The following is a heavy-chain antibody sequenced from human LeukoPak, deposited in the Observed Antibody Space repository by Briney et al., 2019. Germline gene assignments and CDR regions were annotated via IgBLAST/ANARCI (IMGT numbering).Heavy chain of an antibody. J-gene: IGHJ4*02. CDR2: IWYDGSNK. Sequence: GGSLRLSCAASGFTFSSYGMHWVRQAPGKGLEWVAVIWYDGSNKYYADSVKGRFTISRDNSKNTLYLQMNSLRAEDTAVYYCALLRFLEWTPVDYWGQGTLVTVSS. D-gene: IGHD3-3*01. CDR3: ALLRFLEWTPVDY. V-gene: IGHV3-33*01. CDR1: GFTFSSYG.